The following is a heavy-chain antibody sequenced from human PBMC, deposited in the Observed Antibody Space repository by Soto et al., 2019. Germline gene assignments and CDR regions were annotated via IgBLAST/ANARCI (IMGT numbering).Heavy chain of an antibody. CDR1: GFTFSNYA. V-gene: IGHV3-23*01. J-gene: IGHJ6*02. CDR3: AKEIIAAADEYYYYATDV. Sequence: GGSLRLSCAASGFTFSNYAMTWVRQAPGKGLEWVSAISGSGGSTYYADSVKGRFTMSRDNSKNTLYLQMNSLRAEDTAVYYCAKEIIAAADEYYYYATDVWGQGTTVTVSS. D-gene: IGHD6-13*01. CDR2: ISGSGGST.